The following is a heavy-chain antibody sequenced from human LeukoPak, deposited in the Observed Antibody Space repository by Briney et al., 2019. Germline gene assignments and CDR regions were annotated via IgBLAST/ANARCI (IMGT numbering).Heavy chain of an antibody. V-gene: IGHV4-59*01. CDR2: IYYTGST. Sequence: SETLSLTCSVSGGSLSTYFWSWLRQPPGKGLEWICYIYYTGSTTYNPSPMSRVTISLDTSKNQCSLKLCSVTAADTAVYYCARDLGVLHDLRFDPWGPGTLVTVSS. CDR1: GGSLSTYF. CDR3: ARDLGVLHDLRFDP. J-gene: IGHJ5*02. D-gene: IGHD3-16*01.